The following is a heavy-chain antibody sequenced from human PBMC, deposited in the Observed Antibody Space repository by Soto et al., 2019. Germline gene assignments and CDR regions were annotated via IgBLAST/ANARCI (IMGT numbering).Heavy chain of an antibody. CDR2: IYSGGST. D-gene: IGHD3-16*01. CDR3: AMVDVYVTPSPQDV. V-gene: IGHV3-53*04. CDR1: GFIVGINY. J-gene: IGHJ6*02. Sequence: GGSLRLSCAASGFIVGINYMSWVRQAPGKGLEWVSVIYSGGSTYYADSVKGRFTISRHNSENTVYLQMNSLRAEDTAVYYCAMVDVYVTPSPQDVWGQGTTVTVSS.